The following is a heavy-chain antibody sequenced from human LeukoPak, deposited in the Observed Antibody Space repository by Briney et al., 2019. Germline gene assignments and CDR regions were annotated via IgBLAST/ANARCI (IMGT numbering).Heavy chain of an antibody. J-gene: IGHJ4*02. Sequence: GASVKVSCKASGYTFTGYYMHWVRQAPGQGLEWMGWINPNSGGTNYAQKFQGWVTMTRDTSISTAYMELSRLRSDDTAVYYCARALITMVRGAMGYWGQGTLVTVSS. CDR1: GYTFTGYY. CDR2: INPNSGGT. D-gene: IGHD3-10*01. CDR3: ARALITMVRGAMGY. V-gene: IGHV1-2*04.